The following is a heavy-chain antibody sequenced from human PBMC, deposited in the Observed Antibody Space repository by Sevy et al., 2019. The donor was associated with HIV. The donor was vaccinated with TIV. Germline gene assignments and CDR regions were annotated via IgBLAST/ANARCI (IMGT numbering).Heavy chain of an antibody. V-gene: IGHV1-18*01. CDR1: GYNFASYG. J-gene: IGHJ4*02. CDR2: IGVYNGNA. CDR3: ARVPTYYYGSATYFDY. Sequence: ASVKVSCKTSGYNFASYGITWVRQAPGQGLEWMGWIGVYNGNANSAQNLQARFTMTTDTATSTAYMELTSLRSDDTAVYYCARVPTYYYGSATYFDYWGQGTLVTVS. D-gene: IGHD3-10*01.